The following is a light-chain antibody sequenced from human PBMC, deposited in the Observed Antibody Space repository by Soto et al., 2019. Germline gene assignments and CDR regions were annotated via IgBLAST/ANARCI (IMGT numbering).Light chain of an antibody. CDR2: DAS. Sequence: AIQLTQSPSSLSASIGDRVTITCRASQDISSFLAWYQQKPGKAPKLLIYDASSLESGVPSRFSGTGSGTEFTLTIDRLQPDDFATYYCQQYHTSSITFGQGTRLEIK. J-gene: IGKJ5*01. CDR1: QDISSF. CDR3: QQYHTSSIT. V-gene: IGKV1-13*02.